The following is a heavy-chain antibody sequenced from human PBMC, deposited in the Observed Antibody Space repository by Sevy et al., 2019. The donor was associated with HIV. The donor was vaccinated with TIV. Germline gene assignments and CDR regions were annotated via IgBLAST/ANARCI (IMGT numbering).Heavy chain of an antibody. CDR1: GGSISSGGYY. J-gene: IGHJ4*02. CDR3: ARVENYGSGSYYTYYFDY. CDR2: IYYGGST. D-gene: IGHD3-10*01. Sequence: SETLSLTCTVSGGSISSGGYYWSWIRQHPGKGLEWIGYIYYGGSTYYNPSLKSRVTISVDTSTNQSSLKLSSVTAADTAVYYCARVENYGSGSYYTYYFDYWGQGTLVTVSS. V-gene: IGHV4-31*03.